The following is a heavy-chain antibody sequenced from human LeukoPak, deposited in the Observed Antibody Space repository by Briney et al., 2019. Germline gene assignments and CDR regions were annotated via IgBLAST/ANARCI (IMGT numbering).Heavy chain of an antibody. CDR1: GYTFSNFG. CDR2: ISGYNDDT. CDR3: AKDFYNSGGRWYDCFDI. D-gene: IGHD2-15*01. V-gene: IGHV1-18*01. Sequence: ASVKVSCKASGYTFSNFGISWVRQAPGQGLEWMGWISGYNDDTHSAQKFQGRVTMTTDTSTNTAYMDLRSLRSDDTAMYYCAKDFYNSGGRWYDCFDIWGQGTMDTVSS. J-gene: IGHJ3*02.